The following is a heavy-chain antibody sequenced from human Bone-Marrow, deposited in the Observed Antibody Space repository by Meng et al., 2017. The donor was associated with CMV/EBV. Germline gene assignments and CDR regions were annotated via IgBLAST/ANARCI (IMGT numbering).Heavy chain of an antibody. CDR2: ISGSGGST. CDR3: AKDLKRWLADFDY. V-gene: IGHV3-23*01. D-gene: IGHD6-19*01. J-gene: IGHJ4*02. Sequence: GESLKISCAASGFTFSSYSMNWVRQAPGKGLEWVSAISGSGGSTYYADSVKGRFTISRDNSKNTLYLQMNSLRAEDTAVYYCAKDLKRWLADFDYWGQGTLVTVSS. CDR1: GFTFSSYS.